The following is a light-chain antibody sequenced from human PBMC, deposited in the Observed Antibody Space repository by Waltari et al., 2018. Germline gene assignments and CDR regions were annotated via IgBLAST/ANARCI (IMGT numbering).Light chain of an antibody. V-gene: IGLV2-14*01. CDR1: SSDVGGYNY. CDR2: EVS. CDR3: SSYTSSSTLV. Sequence: QSALTQPASVSGSPGQSITISCTGTSSDVGGYNYVSWYQQHPGKAPKLMIYEVSNRPSGVSNRVSGAKSGNTASLTISGRHAEDEADYYCSSYTSSSTLVFGGGTKLTVL. J-gene: IGLJ3*02.